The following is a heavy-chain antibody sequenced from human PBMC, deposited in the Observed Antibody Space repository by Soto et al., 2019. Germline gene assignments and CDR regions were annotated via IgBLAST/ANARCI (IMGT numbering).Heavy chain of an antibody. CDR1: GFTFSSYS. CDR2: ISSSSSTI. D-gene: IGHD4-17*01. J-gene: IGHJ6*02. V-gene: IGHV3-48*01. CDR3: ARDQGYGDLADYYYYGMDV. Sequence: GGSLRLSCAASGFTFSSYSMNWVRQAPGKGLEWVSYISSSSSTIYYADSVKGRFTISRDNAKNSLYLQMNSLRGEGTSVYYCARDQGYGDLADYYYYGMDVWGQGTTVTVSS.